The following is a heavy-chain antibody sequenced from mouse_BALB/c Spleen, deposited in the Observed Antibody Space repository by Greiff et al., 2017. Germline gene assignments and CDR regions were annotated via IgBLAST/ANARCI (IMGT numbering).Heavy chain of an antibody. J-gene: IGHJ2*01. CDR1: GYTFSSYW. V-gene: IGHV1-9*01. CDR2: ILPGSGST. Sequence: VQLQQSGAELMKPGASVKISCKATGYTFSSYWIEWVKQRPGHGLEWIGEILPGSGSTNYNEKFKGKATFTADTSSNTAYMQLSSLTSEDSAVYYCARKGILTTGFDYWGQGTTLTVSS. D-gene: IGHD1-1*01. CDR3: ARKGILTTGFDY.